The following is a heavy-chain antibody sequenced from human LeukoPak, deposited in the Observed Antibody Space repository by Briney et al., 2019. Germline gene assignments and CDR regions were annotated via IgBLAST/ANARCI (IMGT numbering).Heavy chain of an antibody. CDR2: IYDDNT. V-gene: IGHV3-23*01. J-gene: IGHJ4*02. Sequence: GVSLRLSCAASGFTVSAYAMTWVRQAPGKGLEWVSTIYDDNTYYADSVKGRFAISTDNSKNTLYLQMNSLRVEDTAVYFCAARKVRGVWFYLDYWGQGTLVTVSS. D-gene: IGHD3-10*01. CDR3: AARKVRGVWFYLDY. CDR1: GFTVSAYA.